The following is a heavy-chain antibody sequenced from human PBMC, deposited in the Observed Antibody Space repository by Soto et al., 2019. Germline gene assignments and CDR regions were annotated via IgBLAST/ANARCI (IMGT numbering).Heavy chain of an antibody. CDR2: IYYNGNN. Sequence: SETLSLTCTVSGGSVSDYYWGWIRQPPGRGLEWIGYIYYNGNNNYNPSLKSRVTLSVDTSKNQFSLKMRSVTAADRAIYYCAKVIVLVPAASYGMDVWGLGTTVTVSS. CDR1: GGSVSDYY. J-gene: IGHJ6*02. V-gene: IGHV4-59*02. D-gene: IGHD2-2*01. CDR3: AKVIVLVPAASYGMDV.